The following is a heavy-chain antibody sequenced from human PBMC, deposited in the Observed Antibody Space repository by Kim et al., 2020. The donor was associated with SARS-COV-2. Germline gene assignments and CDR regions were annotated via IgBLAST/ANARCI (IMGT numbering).Heavy chain of an antibody. CDR1: GGSISSYY. Sequence: SETLSLTCTVSGGSISSYYWSWIRQPPGKGLEWIGYIYYSGRTNYNSSLKSRVTISVDTSKNQFSLKLSSVTAADTAVYYCARGNVDTAPFFDYWGQGTLVTVSS. D-gene: IGHD5-18*01. CDR2: IYYSGRT. V-gene: IGHV4-59*01. CDR3: ARGNVDTAPFFDY. J-gene: IGHJ4*02.